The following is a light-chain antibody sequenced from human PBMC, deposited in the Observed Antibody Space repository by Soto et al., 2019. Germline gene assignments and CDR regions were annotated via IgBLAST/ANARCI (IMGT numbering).Light chain of an antibody. Sequence: EIVLTQSPGTLSLSPGERATLSCRASKSFSSSYLAWYQQKTGQAPRRLIYGASSSATGSPDRFSGNGSGTDFSLTISIREPESFAVYYCQHYGSALFTFGPGTKVDVK. J-gene: IGKJ3*01. CDR2: GAS. CDR3: QHYGSALFT. CDR1: KSFSSSY. V-gene: IGKV3-20*01.